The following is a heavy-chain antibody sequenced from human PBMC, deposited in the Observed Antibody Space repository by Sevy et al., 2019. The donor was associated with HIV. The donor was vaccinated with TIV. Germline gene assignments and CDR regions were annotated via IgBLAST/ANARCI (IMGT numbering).Heavy chain of an antibody. V-gene: IGHV3-30-3*01. D-gene: IGHD5-18*01. CDR3: GRAGGYSYGGDAFDI. CDR2: ISYDGSNK. J-gene: IGHJ3*02. CDR1: GFTFSSYA. Sequence: GGSLRLSCAASGFTFSSYAMHWVRQAPGKGLEWVAVISYDGSNKYYADSVKGRFTISRDNSKNTLYLQMNSLRAEDTAVNYCGRAGGYSYGGDAFDIWGQGTMVTVSS.